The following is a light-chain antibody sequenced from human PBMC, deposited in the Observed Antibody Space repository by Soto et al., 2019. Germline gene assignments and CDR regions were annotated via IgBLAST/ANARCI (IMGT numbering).Light chain of an antibody. CDR3: QQTYSTPGT. CDR1: QGLSTY. CDR2: AAS. V-gene: IGKV1-12*01. Sequence: DIELTQSPSSVSASVGERVTLTCRASQGLSTYLAWYQQKPGKAPNLLIYAASNLQAGVPSRFSGSGSGTDFTLTISSLHSEDFATYYCQQTYSTPGTFGQGTKVDIK. J-gene: IGKJ1*01.